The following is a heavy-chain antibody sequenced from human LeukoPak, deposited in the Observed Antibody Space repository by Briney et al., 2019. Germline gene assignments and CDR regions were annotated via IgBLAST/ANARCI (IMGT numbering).Heavy chain of an antibody. D-gene: IGHD4-17*01. CDR1: GGSISSGGYS. V-gene: IGHV4-30-2*01. J-gene: IGHJ4*02. CDR2: IYHSGST. Sequence: PSQTLSLTCAVSGGSISSGGYSWRWIRQPPGKGLEWIGYIYHSGSTYYNPSLKSRVTISVDRSKNQFSLKLSSVTAADTAVYYCARGGDYGDYEPGFDYWGQGTLVTVSS. CDR3: ARGGDYGDYEPGFDY.